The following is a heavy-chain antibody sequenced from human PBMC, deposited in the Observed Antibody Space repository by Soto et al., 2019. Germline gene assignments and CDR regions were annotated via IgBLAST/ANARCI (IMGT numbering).Heavy chain of an antibody. CDR1: GVTLSEGA. D-gene: IGHD5-18*01. J-gene: IGHJ4*02. CDR2: IRNKGNNYAT. V-gene: IGHV3-73*01. CDR3: TSRRDWTAVDPLDY. Sequence: GGALILPWGASGVTLSEGAIHWGRQAFGKGLEWVGRIRNKGNNYATAYTASVKGRFTISRDDSKNTVYLQMNSLKIDDTAVYYCTSRRDWTAVDPLDYWGLGTLVTVSS.